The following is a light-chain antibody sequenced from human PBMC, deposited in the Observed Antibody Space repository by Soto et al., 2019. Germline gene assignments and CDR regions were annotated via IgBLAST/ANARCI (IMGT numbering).Light chain of an antibody. CDR3: QQYDNLPYT. CDR2: DAS. J-gene: IGKJ2*01. CDR1: KDIRNY. Sequence: IQMTQSPSSLSASVGDRVTITCQANKDIRNYLNWYQQKPGKAPKLLIYDASNLETGAPSRFSGSRSGTDFTFTITSLQPEDIATYYCQQYDNLPYTFGQGTKLEIK. V-gene: IGKV1-33*01.